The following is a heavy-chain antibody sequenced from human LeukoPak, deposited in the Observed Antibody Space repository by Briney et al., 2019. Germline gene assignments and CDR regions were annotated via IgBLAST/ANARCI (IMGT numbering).Heavy chain of an antibody. CDR3: ARDTTVSTGGFDY. Sequence: GGSLRLSCAASGFTFSSYWMSWVRQAPGKGLEWVANIKQDGSEKYYVDSVKGRFTISRDNAKNSLYLQMNSLRAEDTAVYYCARDTTVSTGGFDYWGQGTLVTVSS. J-gene: IGHJ4*02. CDR1: GFTFSSYW. CDR2: IKQDGSEK. V-gene: IGHV3-7*01. D-gene: IGHD4-17*01.